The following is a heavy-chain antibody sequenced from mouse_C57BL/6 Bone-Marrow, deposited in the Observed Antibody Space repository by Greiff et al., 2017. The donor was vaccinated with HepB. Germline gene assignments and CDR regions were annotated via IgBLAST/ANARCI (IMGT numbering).Heavy chain of an antibody. J-gene: IGHJ3*01. D-gene: IGHD2-2*01. CDR2: IYPGGGYT. CDR3: ARSYGYDGSFAY. V-gene: IGHV1-63*01. CDR1: GYTFTNYW. Sequence: QVQLQQPGAELVRPGTSVKMSCKASGYTFTNYWIGWAKQRPGHGLEWIGDIYPGGGYTNYNEKFKGKATLTADKSSSTAYMQFSSLTSEDSAIYYCARSYGYDGSFAYWGQGTLVTVSA.